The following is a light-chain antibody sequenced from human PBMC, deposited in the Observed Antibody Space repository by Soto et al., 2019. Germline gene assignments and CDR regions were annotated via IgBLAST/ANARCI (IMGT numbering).Light chain of an antibody. CDR1: QTVRNNY. V-gene: IGKV3-20*01. J-gene: IGKJ4*01. CDR2: DAS. CDR3: QQFSSYPLT. Sequence: EFVLTQSPGTLSLSPGERATLSCRASQTVRNNYLAWYQQQPGQAPRLLIYDASSRATGMPDRFSGGGSGTDFTHAISRLEPEDFAVYYCQQFSSYPLTFGGGTKVGIK.